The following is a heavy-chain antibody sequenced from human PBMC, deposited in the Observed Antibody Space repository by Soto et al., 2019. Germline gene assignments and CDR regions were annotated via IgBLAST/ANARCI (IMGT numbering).Heavy chain of an antibody. D-gene: IGHD3-22*01. CDR1: GGSINSSSYY. CDR3: ARDRSYDSSGYSFDY. J-gene: IGHJ4*02. CDR2: IYYSGST. Sequence: SETLTLTCTVSGGSINSSSYYWGWIRQPPGKGLEWIGYIYYSGSTNYNPSLKSRVTISVDTSKNQFSLKLSSVTAADTAVYYCARDRSYDSSGYSFDYWGQGTLVTVSS. V-gene: IGHV4-61*01.